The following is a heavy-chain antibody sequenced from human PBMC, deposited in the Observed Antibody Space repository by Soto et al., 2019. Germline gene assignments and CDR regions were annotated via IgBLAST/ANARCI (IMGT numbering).Heavy chain of an antibody. J-gene: IGHJ3*02. CDR2: IKTKTDGGTT. CDR3: TTTQYSSTWTDAFDI. CDR1: GFTFSNAW. Sequence: EVQLVESGGGLVKPGGSLRLSCAASGFTFSNAWMNWVRQAPGKGLEWVGRIKTKTDGGTTDYAAPVKGRFAISRDDSKNTLYLQMNSLKTEDTAVYYCTTTQYSSTWTDAFDIWGQGTMVTVSS. D-gene: IGHD6-13*01. V-gene: IGHV3-15*07.